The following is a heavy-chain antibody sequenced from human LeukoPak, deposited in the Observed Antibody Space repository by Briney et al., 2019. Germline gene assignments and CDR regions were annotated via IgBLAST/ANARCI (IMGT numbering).Heavy chain of an antibody. CDR1: GFTFSSYW. D-gene: IGHD6-13*01. J-gene: IGHJ4*02. CDR2: ISGSGGST. CDR3: AKGSAAGYYFDY. Sequence: PGGSLRLSCAASGFTFSSYWMSWVRQAPGKGLEWVSTISGSGGSTYYADSVKGRFTISRDNSKNTVYLQMNSLSAEDTAVYYCAKGSAAGYYFDYWGQGTVVTVSS. V-gene: IGHV3-23*01.